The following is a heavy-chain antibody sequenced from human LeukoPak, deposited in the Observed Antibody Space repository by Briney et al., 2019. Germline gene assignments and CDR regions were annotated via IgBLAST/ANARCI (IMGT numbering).Heavy chain of an antibody. CDR3: ARGVNYYDSSSYLFDY. Sequence: GGSLRLSCAASGFTFSNSAMRSVRQAPGKGLEYVSTIVSNGDSTYYANSVKGRFTISRDNSRTTLYLQMGSLRVEDMAVYYCARGVNYYDSSSYLFDYWGQGILVTVSS. V-gene: IGHV3-64*01. D-gene: IGHD3-22*01. CDR1: GFTFSNSA. CDR2: IVSNGDST. J-gene: IGHJ4*02.